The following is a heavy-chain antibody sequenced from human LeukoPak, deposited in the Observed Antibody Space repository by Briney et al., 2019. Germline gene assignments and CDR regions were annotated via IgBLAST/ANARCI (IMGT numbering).Heavy chain of an antibody. Sequence: GGSLRLSCAASGNYWKHWVRQAPGKGLVWVSHINSDGSWTSYADSVKGRFTISKDNAKNTVYLQMNSLRAEDTAVYYCVSFYETYWGRGTLVTVSS. CDR2: INSDGSWT. CDR1: GNYW. D-gene: IGHD2/OR15-2a*01. CDR3: VSFYETY. J-gene: IGHJ4*02. V-gene: IGHV3-74*01.